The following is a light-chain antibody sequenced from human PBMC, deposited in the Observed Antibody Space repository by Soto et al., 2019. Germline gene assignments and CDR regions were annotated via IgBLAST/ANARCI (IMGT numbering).Light chain of an antibody. CDR2: LAS. CDR1: QDVAGY. V-gene: IGKV1-9*01. Sequence: QLTQSPSSLSASVGDRVTITCRASQDVAGYLAWYHQKPGKAPKLLIYLASTLQGGVPSRFSGSGSGTDFTLTISSLQPEDAATYYCQSLNSFPLTFGGGTKVEIK. J-gene: IGKJ4*01. CDR3: QSLNSFPLT.